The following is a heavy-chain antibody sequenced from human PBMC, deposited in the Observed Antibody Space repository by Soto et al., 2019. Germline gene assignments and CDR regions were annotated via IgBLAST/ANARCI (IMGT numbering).Heavy chain of an antibody. Sequence: ASVKVSCKASGYTFTRYGINWVRQAPGQGLEWVGWISNYNGDTKYAQKFQGRVTLTIDTSTTTTYMDLRSLTSDDTAVYFCARGDSTGSPTGWFDPWGQGTLVTVSS. CDR2: ISNYNGDT. CDR3: ARGDSTGSPTGWFDP. CDR1: GYTFTRYG. V-gene: IGHV1-18*04. D-gene: IGHD6-19*01. J-gene: IGHJ5*02.